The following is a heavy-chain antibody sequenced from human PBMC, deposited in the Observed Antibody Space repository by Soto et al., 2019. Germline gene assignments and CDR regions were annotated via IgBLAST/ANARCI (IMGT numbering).Heavy chain of an antibody. Sequence: SETLSLTCAVYGGSFSGYYWSWIRQPPGKGLEWIGEINHSGSTNYHTSLKSRVTISVDKSKIQFSLKLCSGTAAEAAVYYCARGRDGGSGYYEVLKSPKKDYYFYYMDVWGKGTTVTVSS. CDR3: ARGRDGGSGYYEVLKSPKKDYYFYYMDV. J-gene: IGHJ6*03. CDR1: GGSFSGYY. CDR2: INHSGST. D-gene: IGHD3-3*01. V-gene: IGHV4-34*01.